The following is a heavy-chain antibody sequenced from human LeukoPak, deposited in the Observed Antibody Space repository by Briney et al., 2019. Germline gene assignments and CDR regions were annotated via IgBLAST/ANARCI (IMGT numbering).Heavy chain of an antibody. D-gene: IGHD3-22*01. V-gene: IGHV4-59*01. CDR3: ARVAIPYDISPYYDGYMDV. Sequence: PSETLSLTCAVSGGSISGYYWSWIRQSPDKGLEWIGYIYYSGSTNYNPSLQSRVTISVDTSKNQFSLKITSVTAADTAVYYCARVAIPYDISPYYDGYMDVWGKGTTVTVSS. CDR1: GGSISGYY. CDR2: IYYSGST. J-gene: IGHJ6*03.